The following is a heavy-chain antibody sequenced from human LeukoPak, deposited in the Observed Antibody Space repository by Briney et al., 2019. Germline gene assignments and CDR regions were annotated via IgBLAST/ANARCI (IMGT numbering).Heavy chain of an antibody. D-gene: IGHD4-11*01. Sequence: PSETLSLTCAVYGGSFSGYYWSWIRQPPGKGLEWIGEINHSGSTNYNPSLKSRVTISVDTSKNQFSLKVSSVTAADTAVYYCARTLTTSRYFDYWGQGTLVTVSS. J-gene: IGHJ4*02. CDR2: INHSGST. CDR3: ARTLTTSRYFDY. CDR1: GGSFSGYY. V-gene: IGHV4-34*01.